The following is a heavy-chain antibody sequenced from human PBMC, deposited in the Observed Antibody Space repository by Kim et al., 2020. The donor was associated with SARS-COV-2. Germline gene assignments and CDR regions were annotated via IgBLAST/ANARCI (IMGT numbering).Heavy chain of an antibody. D-gene: IGHD3-3*01. J-gene: IGHJ6*02. Sequence: GGSLRLSCAASGFTFSSYGMHWVRQAPGKGLEWVAVISYDGSNKYYADSVKGRFTISRDNSKNTLYLQMNSLRAEDTAVYYCAKDHSFGVVTQVYHYYGMDEWGQGTPVTVSS. CDR3: AKDHSFGVVTQVYHYYGMDE. CDR1: GFTFSSYG. CDR2: ISYDGSNK. V-gene: IGHV3-30*18.